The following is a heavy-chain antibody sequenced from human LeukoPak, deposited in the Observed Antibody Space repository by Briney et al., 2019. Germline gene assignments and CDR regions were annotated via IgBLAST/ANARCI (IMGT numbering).Heavy chain of an antibody. V-gene: IGHV3-23*01. D-gene: IGHD3-10*01. CDR2: ISGSGGST. J-gene: IGHJ4*02. CDR3: AKDPWFGESEVDY. CDR1: GFTVSSNY. Sequence: GGSLRLSCAASGFTVSSNYMSWVRQAPGKGLEWVSAISGSGGSTYYADSVKGRFTISRDNSKNTLYLQMNSLRAEDTAVYYCAKDPWFGESEVDYWGQGTLVTVSS.